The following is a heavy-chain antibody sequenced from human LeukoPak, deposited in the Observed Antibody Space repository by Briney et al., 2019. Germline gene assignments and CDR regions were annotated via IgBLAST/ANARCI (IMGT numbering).Heavy chain of an antibody. CDR3: AREVGATGYFDY. CDR1: GGSISSYY. D-gene: IGHD1-26*01. CDR2: IYYSGST. Sequence: PSETLSLTCTVSGGSISSYYWSWIRQPPGKGLEWIGYIYYSGSTNYNPSLKSRVTISVDTSKNQFSLKLSSVTAADTAVYYCAREVGATGYFDYWSQGTLVTVSS. V-gene: IGHV4-59*01. J-gene: IGHJ4*02.